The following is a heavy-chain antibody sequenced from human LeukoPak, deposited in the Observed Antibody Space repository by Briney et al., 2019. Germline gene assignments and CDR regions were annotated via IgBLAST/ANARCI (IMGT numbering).Heavy chain of an antibody. V-gene: IGHV3-43D*04. J-gene: IGHJ6*04. CDR3: AKDGGSGWSLDYYYGMDV. CDR2: SNWDGGRT. D-gene: IGHD6-19*01. Sequence: GGSLRLSCAASGFTFNNYAMHWVRQAPGKGLEWVALSNWDGGRTYYADSVKGRFTISRDNSENFLYLEMHSLRVEGTALYYGAKDGGSGWSLDYYYGMDVWGKGTTVTVSS. CDR1: GFTFNNYA.